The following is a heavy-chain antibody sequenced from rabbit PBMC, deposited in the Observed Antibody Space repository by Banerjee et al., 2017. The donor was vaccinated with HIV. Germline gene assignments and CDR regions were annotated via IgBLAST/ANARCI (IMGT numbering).Heavy chain of an antibody. Sequence: QEQLKESGGGLAQPGGSLKLSCKASGFDFNNYAMSWVRQAPGKGLEWIAYIKTGTDSAYYASWVNGRFTISIDNAQNTVDLQMNSLTAADTATYFCARGLGGTSSYLVLWGPGTLVTVS. V-gene: IGHV1S47*01. D-gene: IGHD8-1*01. J-gene: IGHJ4*01. CDR1: GFDFNNYA. CDR3: ARGLGGTSSYLVL. CDR2: IKTGTDSA.